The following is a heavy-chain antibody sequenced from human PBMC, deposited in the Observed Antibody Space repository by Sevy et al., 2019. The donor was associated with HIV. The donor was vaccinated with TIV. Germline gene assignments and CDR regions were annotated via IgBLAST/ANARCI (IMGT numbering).Heavy chain of an antibody. D-gene: IGHD3-22*01. V-gene: IGHV1-18*01. J-gene: IGHJ4*02. Sequence: ASVKVSCKTSGYTFTSFGISWVRQAPGQGLEWVAWISVYNGKTNYAQKFQGRITLTSDTSTRTAYMELRSLRSDDTAVYHSSRRGTFEYDSSGFQSHWGQGTLVTVSS. CDR1: GYTFTSFG. CDR2: ISVYNGKT. CDR3: SRRGTFEYDSSGFQSH.